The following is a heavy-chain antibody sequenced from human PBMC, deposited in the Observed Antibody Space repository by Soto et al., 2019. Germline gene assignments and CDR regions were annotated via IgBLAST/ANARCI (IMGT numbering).Heavy chain of an antibody. Sequence: QVQLVQSGAEVKKPGSSVKVSCKASGGTFSSYAISWVRQAPGQGLEWMGGVIPIFGTANYAQKVQRRVTITSDESTSTAHMELSSLISEDTAVYYCATNGGGPFDIWGQGTMVSVSS. D-gene: IGHD3-16*01. J-gene: IGHJ3*02. CDR2: VIPIFGTA. V-gene: IGHV1-69*05. CDR3: ATNGGGPFDI. CDR1: GGTFSSYA.